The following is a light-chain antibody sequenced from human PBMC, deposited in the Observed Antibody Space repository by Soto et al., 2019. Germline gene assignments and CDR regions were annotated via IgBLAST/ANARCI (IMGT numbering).Light chain of an antibody. CDR3: QQYGET. CDR1: QSVSSN. J-gene: IGKJ1*01. CDR2: GAS. V-gene: IGKV3-15*01. Sequence: EIVMTQSPATLSVSPGDRATLSCRASQSVSSNLAWFQQKPGQAPRLLIYGASTRATGIPARFSGSGSGTEFTLTISSLQSEDFAVYYCQQYGETFGQGSKVEIK.